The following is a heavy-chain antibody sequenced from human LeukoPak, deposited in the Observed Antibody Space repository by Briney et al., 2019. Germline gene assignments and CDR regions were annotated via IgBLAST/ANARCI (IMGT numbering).Heavy chain of an antibody. Sequence: SETLSLTCTVSGGSISSGSYYWSWIRQPAGKGLEWIGRIYTSGSTNYNPSLKSRVTISVDTSKNQFSLKLSYVTAADTAVYYCARDGNGVRYNWFDPWGQGTMVTVSS. V-gene: IGHV4-61*02. J-gene: IGHJ5*02. CDR1: GGSISSGSYY. D-gene: IGHD3-9*01. CDR2: IYTSGST. CDR3: ARDGNGVRYNWFDP.